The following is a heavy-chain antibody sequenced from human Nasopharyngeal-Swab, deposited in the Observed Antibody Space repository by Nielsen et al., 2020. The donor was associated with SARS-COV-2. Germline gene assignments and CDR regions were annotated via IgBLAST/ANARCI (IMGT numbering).Heavy chain of an antibody. D-gene: IGHD3-10*01. J-gene: IGHJ4*02. CDR2: ISGSHAGGST. CDR3: ARLNEKRTYGLIDS. V-gene: IGHV3-23*01. Sequence: GESLKISCVASGYSFRTYGVSWVRQAPGKGLEWVSTISGSHAGGSTFYADSVKGRFTISRDNSNTLFLQMSSLRPEDTALYYCARLNEKRTYGLIDSWGQGTLVTVSS. CDR1: GYSFRTYG.